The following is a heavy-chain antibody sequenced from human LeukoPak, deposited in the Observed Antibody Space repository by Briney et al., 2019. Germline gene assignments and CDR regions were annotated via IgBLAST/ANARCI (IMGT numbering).Heavy chain of an antibody. CDR1: GFTFSSYD. CDR2: IGTAGDT. D-gene: IGHD6-13*01. V-gene: IGHV3-13*01. J-gene: IGHJ4*02. CDR3: ARAAAGMGGLVDY. Sequence: PGGSLRLSCAASGFTFSSYDMHWVRHATGKGLEWVSAIGTAGDTYYPGSVKGRFTISRENAKNSLYLQMNSLRAGDTAVYYCARAAAGMGGLVDYWGQGTLVTVSS.